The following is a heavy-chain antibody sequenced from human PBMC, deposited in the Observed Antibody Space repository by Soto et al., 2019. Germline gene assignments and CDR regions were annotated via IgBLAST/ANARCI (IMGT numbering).Heavy chain of an antibody. D-gene: IGHD3-10*01. CDR1: GGSFSGYY. CDR3: ATAGGRRELTYYYYYYYMDV. J-gene: IGHJ6*03. V-gene: IGHV4-34*01. Sequence: QVQLQQWGAGLLKPSETLSLTCAVYGGSFSGYYWSWIRQPPGKGLEWIGEINHSGSTNYNPSLKSRVTISVDTSKNQFSLKLSSVTAADTAVYYCATAGGRRELTYYYYYYYMDVWGKGTTVTVSS. CDR2: INHSGST.